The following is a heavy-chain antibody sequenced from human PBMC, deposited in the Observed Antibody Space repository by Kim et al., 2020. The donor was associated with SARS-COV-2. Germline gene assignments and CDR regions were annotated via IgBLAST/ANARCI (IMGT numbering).Heavy chain of an antibody. CDR2: INHSGST. CDR3: ARRSPAETKREQQRTTYWYFDL. J-gene: IGHJ2*01. Sequence: SETLSLTCAVYGGSFSGYYWSWIRQPPGKGLEWIGEINHSGSTNYNPSLKSRVTISVDTSKNQFSLKLSSVTAADTAVYYCARRSPAETKREQQRTTYWYFDLWGRGTLVTVSS. CDR1: GGSFSGYY. D-gene: IGHD6-13*01. V-gene: IGHV4-34*01.